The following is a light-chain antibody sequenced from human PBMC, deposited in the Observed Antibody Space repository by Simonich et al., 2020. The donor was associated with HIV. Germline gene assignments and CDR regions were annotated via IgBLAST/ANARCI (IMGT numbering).Light chain of an antibody. CDR1: SSDIGAYNY. J-gene: IGLJ3*02. CDR2: DVS. Sequence: QSALTQHASLSGSPGQSITISCTGTSSDIGAYNYVSWYQQHPGKAPKLMIYDVSNLPSGVSNRFSGSKSGNTASLTISGLQVEDEAVYYCTSYATIATRWVFGGGTKLTVL. V-gene: IGLV2-14*03. CDR3: TSYATIATRWV.